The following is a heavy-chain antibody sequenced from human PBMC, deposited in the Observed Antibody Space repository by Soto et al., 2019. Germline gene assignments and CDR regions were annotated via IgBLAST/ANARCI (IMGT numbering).Heavy chain of an antibody. CDR2: IKSRADGGTA. V-gene: IGHV3-15*01. J-gene: IGHJ4*02. CDR3: APLGGNLGAFGY. D-gene: IGHD3-16*01. Sequence: EVQLVESGGGLVKPGGSLRLSCAASGFTFSNAWMSWVRQAPGKGLEWVGRIKSRADGGTADHDAPVKGRFANSRDESKNTLDPQMDSLKTRDTGLYYWAPLGGNLGAFGYWGPGTLVTVSS. CDR1: GFTFSNAW.